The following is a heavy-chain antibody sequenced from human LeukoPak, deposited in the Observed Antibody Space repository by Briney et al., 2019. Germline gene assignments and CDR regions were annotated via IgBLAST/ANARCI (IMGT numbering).Heavy chain of an antibody. J-gene: IGHJ4*02. CDR2: INPNSGGT. CDR1: EYTFSTYY. Sequence: ASVKVSCKASEYTFSTYYIYWVRQAPGQGLEWMGWINPNSGGTNYAQKFQGRVTMTRDTSISTAYMELSRLKSDDTAGYYCARVSSSNWYTPYFDCWGQGTLVTVSS. V-gene: IGHV1-2*02. D-gene: IGHD6-13*01. CDR3: ARVSSSNWYTPYFDC.